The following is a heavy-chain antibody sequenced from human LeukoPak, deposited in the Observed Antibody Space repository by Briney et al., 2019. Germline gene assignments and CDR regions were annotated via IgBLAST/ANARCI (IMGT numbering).Heavy chain of an antibody. CDR1: GASIRTSHW. Sequence: RASETLSLTCSVSGASIRTSHWWSWVRQAPGKGLEWIGEIYHSGATNYNPSLESRVTISLDNSKNRVSLKLTSVTAADTAVYFCSRGYYELWSHYNGMDVWGQGTTVTVSS. CDR2: IYHSGAT. J-gene: IGHJ6*02. CDR3: SRGYYELWSHYNGMDV. D-gene: IGHD3-3*01. V-gene: IGHV4-4*02.